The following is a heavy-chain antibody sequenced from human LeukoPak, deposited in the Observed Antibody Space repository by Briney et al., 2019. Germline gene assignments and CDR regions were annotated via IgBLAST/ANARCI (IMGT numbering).Heavy chain of an antibody. CDR1: GYTFTGYY. J-gene: IGHJ4*02. D-gene: IGHD3-3*01. CDR2: INPNSGGT. Sequence: ASVKVSCKASGYTFTGYYMHWVRQAPGQGLEWMGWINPNSGGTNYAQKFQGRVTMTRDTSISTAYMELSRLRSGDTAVYYCARDAHYDFWSGYTYWGQGTLVTVSS. CDR3: ARDAHYDFWSGYTY. V-gene: IGHV1-2*02.